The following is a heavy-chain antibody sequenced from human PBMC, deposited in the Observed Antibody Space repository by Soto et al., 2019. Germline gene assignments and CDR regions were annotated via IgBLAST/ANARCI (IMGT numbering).Heavy chain of an antibody. Sequence: PSETLSLTCTVSGGSVSSGSYYWSWIRQPPGKGLEWIGYIYYSGSTNYNPSLKSRVTISVDTSKNQFSLKLSSVTAADTAVYYCARGVWGSAAPWPYYYYYGMDVWGQGTTVTVSS. CDR3: ARGVWGSAAPWPYYYYYGMDV. CDR1: GGSVSSGSYY. V-gene: IGHV4-61*01. CDR2: IYYSGST. J-gene: IGHJ6*02. D-gene: IGHD3-16*01.